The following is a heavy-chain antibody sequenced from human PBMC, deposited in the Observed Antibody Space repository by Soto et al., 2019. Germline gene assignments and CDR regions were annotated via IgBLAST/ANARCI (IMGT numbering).Heavy chain of an antibody. J-gene: IGHJ4*02. CDR3: ATAGCSGGSCYSGPFFDY. V-gene: IGHV1-24*01. D-gene: IGHD2-15*01. CDR1: GYTLTELS. CDR2: FDPEDGET. Sequence: ASVKVSCKVSGYTLTELSMHWVRQAPGKELEWMGGFDPEDGETIYAQKFQGRVTMTEDTSTDTAYMELSSLRSEDTAVYYCATAGCSGGSCYSGPFFDYWGQGTLVTVSS.